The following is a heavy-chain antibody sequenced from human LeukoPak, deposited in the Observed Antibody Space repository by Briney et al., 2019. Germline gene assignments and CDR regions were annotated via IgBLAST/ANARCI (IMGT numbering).Heavy chain of an antibody. D-gene: IGHD3-10*01. J-gene: IGHJ4*02. CDR2: IRYDGSDK. CDR1: GFTFSSYG. V-gene: IGHV3-30*02. Sequence: GGSLRLSCAASGFTFSSYGIHWVRQAPVKGLEWVAFIRYDGSDKYFADIVKGRFTISRDNSKNTVYLQMNSLRVEDTAIYYCAKKGYAGSGTYSYYFDYWGQGTLVTVSS. CDR3: AKKGYAGSGTYSYYFDY.